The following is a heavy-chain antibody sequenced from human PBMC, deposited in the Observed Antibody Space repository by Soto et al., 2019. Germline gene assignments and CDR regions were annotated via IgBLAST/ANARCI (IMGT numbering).Heavy chain of an antibody. CDR2: VHYSGTT. J-gene: IGHJ5*02. D-gene: IGHD2-15*01. CDR1: GYSISSGYH. CDR3: ARQDRVVAEGRWFDP. Sequence: SETLSLTCPVSGYSISSGYHWAWIRQPPGKGLEWLGSVHYSGTTYYNPSLKRRLTISVDKSKNKLSLNLSSVTAADTAVYYCARQDRVVAEGRWFDPWGQGTLVTV. V-gene: IGHV4-38-2*01.